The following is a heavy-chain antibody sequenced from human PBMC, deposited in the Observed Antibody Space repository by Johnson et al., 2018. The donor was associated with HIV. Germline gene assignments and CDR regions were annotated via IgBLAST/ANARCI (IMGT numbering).Heavy chain of an antibody. CDR1: GFTFDDYA. V-gene: IGHV3-9*01. Sequence: VQLVESGGGLVQPGGSLRLSCAASGFTFDDYAMHWVRQAPGKGLEWVSGISWNSGSIGYADSVKGRFTISRDNAKNSLYLQMNSLRAEDTAVYYCARSGLFVLGVYAPDVFDIWGQGTMVTVSS. CDR3: ARSGLFVLGVYAPDVFDI. CDR2: ISWNSGSI. D-gene: IGHD2-8*02. J-gene: IGHJ3*02.